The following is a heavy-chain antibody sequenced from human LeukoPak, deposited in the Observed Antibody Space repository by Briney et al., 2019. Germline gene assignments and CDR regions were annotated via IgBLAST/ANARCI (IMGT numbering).Heavy chain of an antibody. CDR2: TYYRSKWYN. CDR1: GDSVSSNSAA. Sequence: PSQTLSLTCAISGDSVSSNSAAWNWIRQSPSRGLEWLGRTYYRSKWYNDYAVSVKSRITINPDTSKNQFSLQLNSVTPEDTAVYYCARGRSYYGSGSYYYYYMDVWGKGTTVTVSS. V-gene: IGHV6-1*01. CDR3: ARGRSYYGSGSYYYYYMDV. J-gene: IGHJ6*03. D-gene: IGHD3-10*01.